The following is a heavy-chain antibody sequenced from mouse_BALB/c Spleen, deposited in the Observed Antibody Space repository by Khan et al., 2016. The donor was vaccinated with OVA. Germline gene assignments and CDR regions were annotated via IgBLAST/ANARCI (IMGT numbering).Heavy chain of an antibody. CDR2: INPSNGYT. V-gene: IGHV1-4*01. J-gene: IGHJ3*01. CDR3: VRDGAYHRNDGWFAY. CDR1: GYTFTSYT. Sequence: QVQLKQSGAELARPGASVKMSCKASGYTFTSYTIHWIKKRPGQGLEWIGYINPSNGYTNYNQKFKEKATLTKDKSSTTAYLQLSSLTSDDSAVYNCVRDGAYHRNDGWFAYWGQGTLVTVSA. D-gene: IGHD2-14*01.